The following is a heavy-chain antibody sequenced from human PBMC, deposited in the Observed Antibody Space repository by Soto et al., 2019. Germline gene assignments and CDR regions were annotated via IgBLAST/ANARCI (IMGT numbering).Heavy chain of an antibody. J-gene: IGHJ5*02. CDR2: ISSSSSYI. V-gene: IGHV3-21*01. Sequence: GSLRLSCAASGFTFSSYSMNWVRQAPGKGLEWVSSISSSSSYIYYADSVKGRFTISRDNAKNSLYLQMNSLRAEDTAVYYCARASAKIAAAGTSWFDPWGQGTLVTVSS. CDR1: GFTFSSYS. CDR3: ARASAKIAAAGTSWFDP. D-gene: IGHD6-13*01.